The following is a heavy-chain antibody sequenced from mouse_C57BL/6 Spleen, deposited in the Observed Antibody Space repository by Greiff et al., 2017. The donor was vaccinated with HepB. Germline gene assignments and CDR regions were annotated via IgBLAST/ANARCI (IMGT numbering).Heavy chain of an antibody. CDR3: ATGVVEYFDV. CDR2: IYPGDGDT. CDR1: GYAFSSYW. J-gene: IGHJ1*03. D-gene: IGHD1-1*01. Sequence: VKLVESGAELVKPGASVKISCKASGYAFSSYWMNWVKQRPGKGLEWIGQIYPGDGDTNYNGKFKGKATLTADKSSSTAYMQLSSLTSEDSAVYFCATGVVEYFDVWGTGTTVTVSS. V-gene: IGHV1-80*01.